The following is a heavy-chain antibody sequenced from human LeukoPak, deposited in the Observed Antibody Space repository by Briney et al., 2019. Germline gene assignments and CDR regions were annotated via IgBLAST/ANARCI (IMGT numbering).Heavy chain of an antibody. Sequence: GGSLRLSCAASGFTVSTNYMSWVRQAPGKGLEWVSGITGSGSHTYYADSVKGRFTISRDNAKNTLNLQMNSLRAEDTAIYYCARDSSHYLGSSDYWGQGTLVTVSS. V-gene: IGHV3-23*01. CDR3: ARDSSHYLGSSDY. D-gene: IGHD6-6*01. J-gene: IGHJ4*02. CDR2: ITGSGSHT. CDR1: GFTVSTNY.